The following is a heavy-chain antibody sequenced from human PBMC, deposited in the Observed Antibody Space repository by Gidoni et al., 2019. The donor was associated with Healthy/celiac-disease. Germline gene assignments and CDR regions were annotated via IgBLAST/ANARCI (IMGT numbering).Heavy chain of an antibody. V-gene: IGHV1-2*02. Sequence: QVQLVQSGAEVKKPGASVKVSCKASGYTFTGYYMHWVRQAPGQGLEWMGWINPNSGGTNYAQKFQGRVTMTRDTSISTAYMELSRLRSDDTAVYYCARGTDYYDSSGYYYAYFDYWGQGTLVTVSS. D-gene: IGHD3-22*01. CDR1: GYTFTGYY. CDR3: ARGTDYYDSSGYYYAYFDY. J-gene: IGHJ4*02. CDR2: INPNSGGT.